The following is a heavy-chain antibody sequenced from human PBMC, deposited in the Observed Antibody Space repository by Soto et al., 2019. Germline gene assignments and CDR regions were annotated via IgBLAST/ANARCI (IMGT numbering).Heavy chain of an antibody. CDR3: AITRATLLRYFDWLLDY. D-gene: IGHD3-9*01. Sequence: AVKVSCKASGGTFSSYAISWVRQAPGQGLEWMGGIIPIFGTANYAQKFQGRVTITADKSTSTAYMELSSLRSEDTAVYYCAITRATLLRYFDWLLDYWGQGTLVTVS. J-gene: IGHJ4*02. V-gene: IGHV1-69*06. CDR1: GGTFSSYA. CDR2: IIPIFGTA.